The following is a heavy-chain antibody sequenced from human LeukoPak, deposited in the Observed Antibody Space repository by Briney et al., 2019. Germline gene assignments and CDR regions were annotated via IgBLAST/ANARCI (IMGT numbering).Heavy chain of an antibody. Sequence: ASVKVSCKASGYTFTGYCMHWVRQAPGQGLEWMGWINPNSGGTNYAQKFQGWVTMTRDTSISTAYMELSRLRSDDTAVYYCARVAAAGTVGFDPWGQGTLVTVSS. D-gene: IGHD6-13*01. V-gene: IGHV1-2*04. CDR2: INPNSGGT. CDR1: GYTFTGYC. J-gene: IGHJ5*02. CDR3: ARVAAAGTVGFDP.